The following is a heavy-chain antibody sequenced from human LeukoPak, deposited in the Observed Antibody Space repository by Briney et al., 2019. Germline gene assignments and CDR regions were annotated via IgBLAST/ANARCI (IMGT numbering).Heavy chain of an antibody. V-gene: IGHV3-74*01. J-gene: IGHJ4*02. Sequence: PGGSLRLSCTASGFSFSGHWMHWARQLPGKGLVWVSRISPTGSTTSYADSVKGRFTVSRDNAKNTLYLQVNSLRAEDTAVYYCARSSPNFLYYYDSSGYLNYWGQGTLVTVSS. D-gene: IGHD3-22*01. CDR3: ARSSPNFLYYYDSSGYLNY. CDR2: ISPTGSTT. CDR1: GFSFSGHW.